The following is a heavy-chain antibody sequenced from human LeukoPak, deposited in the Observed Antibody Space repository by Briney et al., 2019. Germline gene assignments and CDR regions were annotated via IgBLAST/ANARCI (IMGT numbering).Heavy chain of an antibody. CDR3: ARALIPNLGYGPRSYGYDAFDI. V-gene: IGHV3-20*04. CDR1: GFTFRDYY. J-gene: IGHJ3*02. Sequence: PGGSLRLSCAASGFTFRDYYMNWVRQAPGRGLEWVFGINWNGGSTGYADSVKGRFTIPRDNAKNSLYLQMNSLRAEDTALYYCARALIPNLGYGPRSYGYDAFDIWGQGTMVTVSS. CDR2: INWNGGST. D-gene: IGHD4-17*01.